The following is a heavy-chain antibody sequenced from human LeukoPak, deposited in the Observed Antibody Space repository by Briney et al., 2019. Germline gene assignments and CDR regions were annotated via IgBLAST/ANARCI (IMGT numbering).Heavy chain of an antibody. J-gene: IGHJ4*02. V-gene: IGHV3-7*01. CDR2: IKQDGSEK. CDR1: GFTFSNYW. Sequence: PGGSLRLSCAASGFTFSNYWMSWVRQAPGKGLEWVANIKQDGSEKYYVDSVKGRFTISRDNAKNSLYLQMNSLRAEDTAVYYCASSRDFFFVYWGQGALVTVFS. CDR3: ASSRDFFFVY. D-gene: IGHD5-24*01.